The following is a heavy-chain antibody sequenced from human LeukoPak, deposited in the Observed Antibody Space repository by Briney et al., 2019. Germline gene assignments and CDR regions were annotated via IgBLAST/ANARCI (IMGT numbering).Heavy chain of an antibody. Sequence: GGSLRLSCAASGFTVSSNYMSWVRQAPGKGLEWVSVIYSGGSTYYADSVKGRFTISRDNSKNTLYLQMNSLRAEDTAVYYCARGTGLSPYDSSGYSFDYWGQGTLVTVSS. CDR1: GFTVSSNY. CDR2: IYSGGST. CDR3: ARGTGLSPYDSSGYSFDY. J-gene: IGHJ4*02. D-gene: IGHD3-22*01. V-gene: IGHV3-53*01.